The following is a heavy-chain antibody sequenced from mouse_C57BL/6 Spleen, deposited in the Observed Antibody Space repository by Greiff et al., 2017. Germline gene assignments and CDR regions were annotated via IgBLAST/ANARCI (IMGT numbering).Heavy chain of an antibody. CDR1: GYTFTSYW. CDR3: AREGSRQAGGWLGAY. D-gene: IGHD2-3*01. Sequence: VQLQQPGAELVKPGASVKMSCKASGYTFTSYWITWVKQRPGQGLEWIGDIYPGSGSTNYNEKFKSKATLTVDTSSSTAYMQLSSLTSEDSAVYYCAREGSRQAGGWLGAYWGQGTLVTVSA. J-gene: IGHJ3*01. V-gene: IGHV1-55*01. CDR2: IYPGSGST.